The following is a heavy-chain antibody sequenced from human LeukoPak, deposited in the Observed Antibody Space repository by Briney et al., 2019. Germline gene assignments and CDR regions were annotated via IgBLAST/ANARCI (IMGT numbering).Heavy chain of an antibody. Sequence: KPSETLSLICAVCGGSFSGYYWRGIRQPPGKGLEWIGEINHCGSTNYNPSLKSRVTISVDTSKNQFSLKLSSVTAADTAVYYCARLSYCGGDCYYYYYYYTDVWGKGTTVTVSS. D-gene: IGHD2-21*02. CDR2: INHCGST. CDR1: GGSFSGYY. V-gene: IGHV4-34*01. J-gene: IGHJ6*03. CDR3: ARLSYCGGDCYYYYYYYTDV.